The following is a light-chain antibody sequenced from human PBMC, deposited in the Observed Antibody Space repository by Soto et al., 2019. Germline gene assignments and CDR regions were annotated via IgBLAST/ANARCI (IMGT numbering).Light chain of an antibody. CDR2: AAS. CDR1: QDISSY. CDR3: QQYYSYPLT. V-gene: IGKV1-8*01. J-gene: IGKJ4*01. Sequence: AIRMTQSPSSFSASTGDRVTITCRASQDISSYLAWYQQKPGKAPKLLIYAASTLQSGVPSRFSGSGYGTDFTLTISCLQSEDFATYYCQQYYSYPLTFGGGTKVEIK.